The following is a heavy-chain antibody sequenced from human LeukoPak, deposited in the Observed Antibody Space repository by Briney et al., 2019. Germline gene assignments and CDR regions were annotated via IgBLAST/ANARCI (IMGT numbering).Heavy chain of an antibody. J-gene: IGHJ5*02. V-gene: IGHV4-59*12. CDR3: ARADYDILRGNWFDP. CDR1: GGSISSYY. Sequence: SETLSLTCPVSGGSISSYYWSWLRQPPGKGLAWVGYIYYSGSTNYNPSLKSRVTISVDTSKNQFSLKLSSVTAADTAVYYCARADYDILRGNWFDPWGQGTLVTVSS. CDR2: IYYSGST. D-gene: IGHD3-9*01.